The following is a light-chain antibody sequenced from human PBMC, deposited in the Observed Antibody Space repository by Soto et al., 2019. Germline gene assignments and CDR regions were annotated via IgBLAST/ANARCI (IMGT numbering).Light chain of an antibody. CDR3: QKYDRAPWT. V-gene: IGKV1-27*01. Sequence: DIQMTQSPSSLSASVGDRVTITCRASQGLSGYLAWYQQKPGKVPHLLISAASTLQPGVPSRFSGSGSETDFTLTISSLQPEDVATYYCQKYDRAPWTFGQGTKVEIK. CDR1: QGLSGY. J-gene: IGKJ1*01. CDR2: AAS.